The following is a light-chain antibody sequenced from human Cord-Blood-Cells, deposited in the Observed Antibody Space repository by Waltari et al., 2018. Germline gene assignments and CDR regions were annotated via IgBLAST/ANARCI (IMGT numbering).Light chain of an antibody. J-gene: IGLJ1*01. CDR1: SSDVGGSNY. CDR2: EVS. V-gene: IGLV2-8*01. Sequence: QSALTQPPSASGSPGQSVTISCTGTSSDVGGSNYVSWYQQHPGKAPKLMIYEVSKRPSGVPDRFSGSKSGNTASLTVSGLQSEYEADYYCSSYAGSNNYVFGTGTKVTVL. CDR3: SSYAGSNNYV.